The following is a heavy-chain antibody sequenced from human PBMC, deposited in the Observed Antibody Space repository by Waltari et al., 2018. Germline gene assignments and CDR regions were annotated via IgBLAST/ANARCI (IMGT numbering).Heavy chain of an antibody. V-gene: IGHV5-51*01. CDR3: ARQGAAVAGRHDAFDI. CDR2: IYPGDSDT. J-gene: IGHJ3*02. D-gene: IGHD6-19*01. CDR1: GYSFTSYW. Sequence: EVQLVQSGAEVKKPGESLKISCTGSGYSFTSYWIGWVRPLPGKGLAWMGIIYPGDSDTRYSPSFQGQVTISADKSISTAYLQWSSLKASDTAMYYCARQGAAVAGRHDAFDIWGQGTMVTVSS.